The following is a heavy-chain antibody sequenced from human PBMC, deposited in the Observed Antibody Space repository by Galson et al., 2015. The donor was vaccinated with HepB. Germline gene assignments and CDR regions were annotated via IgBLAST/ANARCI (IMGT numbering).Heavy chain of an antibody. CDR2: SSGSGGST. V-gene: IGHV3-23*01. J-gene: IGHJ3*01. CDR3: AKRRAGDL. D-gene: IGHD4-17*01. CDR1: GFSFSSYA. Sequence: SLRLSCAASGFSFSSYAMSWVRQAPGKGLEWGSGSSGSGGSTDYADYVKGRFTISRDNSKNTLYLQMNSLRAEDTAVYYCAKRRAGDLWDQATMVTVSA.